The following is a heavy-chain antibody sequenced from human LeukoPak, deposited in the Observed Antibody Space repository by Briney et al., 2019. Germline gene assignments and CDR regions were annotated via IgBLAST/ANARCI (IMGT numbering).Heavy chain of an antibody. J-gene: IGHJ4*02. CDR3: ARGREGYCSGGSCNKFDY. Sequence: SETLSLTCTVSGGSISSSSYYWGWIRQPPGKGLEWIGSIYYSGSTYYNPSLKSRVTISVDTSKNQFSLKLSSVTAADTAVYYCARGREGYCSGGSCNKFDYWGQGTLVTVSS. V-gene: IGHV4-39*07. CDR2: IYYSGST. CDR1: GGSISSSSYY. D-gene: IGHD2-15*01.